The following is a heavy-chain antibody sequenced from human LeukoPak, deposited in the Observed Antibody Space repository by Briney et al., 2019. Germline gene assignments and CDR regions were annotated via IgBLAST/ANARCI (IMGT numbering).Heavy chain of an antibody. V-gene: IGHV1-18*01. CDR3: ARASFDH. CDR2: ISTYNGNT. CDR1: GYTFVTYG. J-gene: IGHJ4*02. Sequence: ASVTVSCKASGYTFVTYGINWVRQAPGQGPEWIGWISTYNGNTKYALKFQDRVTLTRDTSTTTAYMELKSLTSDDSAVYYCARASFDHWGQGTLVIVSS.